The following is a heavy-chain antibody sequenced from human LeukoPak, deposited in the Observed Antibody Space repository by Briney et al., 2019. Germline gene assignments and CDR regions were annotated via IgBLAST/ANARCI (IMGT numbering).Heavy chain of an antibody. J-gene: IGHJ4*02. CDR1: GGSISSSSYY. Sequence: PSETLSLTCTVSGGSISSSSYYWGWIRQPPGKGLEWIGSIYYSGSTYYNPSLKSRVTISVDTSKNQFSLKLSSVTAADTAVYYCAVMVYAVYYFDYWGQGTLVTVSS. V-gene: IGHV4-39*07. CDR3: AVMVYAVYYFDY. D-gene: IGHD2-8*01. CDR2: IYYSGST.